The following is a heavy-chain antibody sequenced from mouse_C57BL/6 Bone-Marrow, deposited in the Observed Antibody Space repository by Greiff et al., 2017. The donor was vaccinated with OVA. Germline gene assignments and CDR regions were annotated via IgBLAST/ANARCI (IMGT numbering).Heavy chain of an antibody. CDR3: ARHEEGFYHLWYFDV. CDR1: GHTFSEHT. D-gene: IGHD2-3*01. CDR2: FYSGCGSL. Sequence: VKLVASGAALVKPGASVKLFRKASGHTFSEHTIHWVKQRSGQGFVWIGWFYSGCGSLKYNEKFKDKATLTADKSSSTVYMELSRLTSEDSAVYVCARHEEGFYHLWYFDVWGTGTTVTVSS. V-gene: IGHV1-62-2*01. J-gene: IGHJ1*03.